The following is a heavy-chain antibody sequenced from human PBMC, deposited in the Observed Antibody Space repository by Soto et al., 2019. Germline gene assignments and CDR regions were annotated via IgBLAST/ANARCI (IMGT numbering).Heavy chain of an antibody. D-gene: IGHD6-19*01. CDR1: GYTFTGYY. Sequence: ASVKVSCKASGYTFTGYYMHWVRQAPGQGLEWMGWINPNSGDTNYVQKFQGRVTMTRDTSISTAYMELSRLRSDDTAVYYCARDRRIAVAGLNWFDPWGQGTLVPVSS. J-gene: IGHJ5*02. CDR2: INPNSGDT. CDR3: ARDRRIAVAGLNWFDP. V-gene: IGHV1-2*02.